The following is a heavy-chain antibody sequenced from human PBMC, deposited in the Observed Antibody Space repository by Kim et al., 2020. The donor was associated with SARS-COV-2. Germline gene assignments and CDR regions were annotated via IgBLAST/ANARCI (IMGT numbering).Heavy chain of an antibody. J-gene: IGHJ6*02. Sequence: TIYYADSVKGRFTISRDNAKNSLYLQMNSLRDEDTAVYYCASGPSWGMDVWGQGTTVTVSS. CDR2: TI. V-gene: IGHV3-48*02. CDR3: ASGPSWGMDV.